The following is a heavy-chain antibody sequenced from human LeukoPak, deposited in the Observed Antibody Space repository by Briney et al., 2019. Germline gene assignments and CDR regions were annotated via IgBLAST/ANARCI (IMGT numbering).Heavy chain of an antibody. CDR3: TRGGELMNF. V-gene: IGHV4-61*02. D-gene: IGHD1-26*01. Sequence: SETLSLTCTVSGGSVNSGNYYWTWIRQPAGKRLEWIGRIYTSGSTNYNPSLKSRVTISIDASKNQFSLRLSSVTAADTAVYYCTRGGELMNFWGQGTLVTVSS. CDR1: GGSVNSGNYY. CDR2: IYTSGST. J-gene: IGHJ4*02.